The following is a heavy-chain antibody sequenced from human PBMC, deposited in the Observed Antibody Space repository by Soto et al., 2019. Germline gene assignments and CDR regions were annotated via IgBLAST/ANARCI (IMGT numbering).Heavy chain of an antibody. D-gene: IGHD6-6*01. J-gene: IGHJ6*02. Sequence: QVQLVQSGAEVKKPGSSVKVSCKASGGTFSSYAISWVRQAPGQGLEWMGGIIPIFGTANYAQKFQGRVTITADESTSTAYMELSSLRSEDTAVYYCARDFYSSSSEGYYYYDGMDVWGQGTTVTVSS. CDR1: GGTFSSYA. CDR2: IIPIFGTA. V-gene: IGHV1-69*12. CDR3: ARDFYSSSSEGYYYYDGMDV.